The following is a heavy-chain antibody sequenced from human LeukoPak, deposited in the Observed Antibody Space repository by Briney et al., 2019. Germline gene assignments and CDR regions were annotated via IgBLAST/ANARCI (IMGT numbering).Heavy chain of an antibody. V-gene: IGHV3-23*01. Sequence: GGSLRLSCAASGYSFNAYAMSWVRQAPGKGLEWVSSITGDGNTIIYADSVKGRFTISRDYSKNTLYLQMNSLRVEDTAIYYCAKRGDYYFYYYVMEVWGQGTTVIVSS. CDR1: GYSFNAYA. CDR2: ITGDGNTI. D-gene: IGHD2-21*02. J-gene: IGHJ6*02. CDR3: AKRGDYYFYYYVMEV.